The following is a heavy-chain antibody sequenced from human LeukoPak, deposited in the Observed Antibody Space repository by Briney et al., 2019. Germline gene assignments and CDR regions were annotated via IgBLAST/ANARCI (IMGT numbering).Heavy chain of an antibody. D-gene: IGHD6-13*01. CDR2: ISWNSGSI. CDR3: ARGNGYSTSGYVDY. V-gene: IGHV3-9*03. Sequence: GRSLRLSCAASGFTFDDYSMHWVRQAQGKGLEWVSGISWNSGSIVYADSVKGRFTISRDRTKNSLYLRMNSLRAEDMALYYCARGNGYSTSGYVDYWGQGTLVTVSS. CDR1: GFTFDDYS. J-gene: IGHJ4*02.